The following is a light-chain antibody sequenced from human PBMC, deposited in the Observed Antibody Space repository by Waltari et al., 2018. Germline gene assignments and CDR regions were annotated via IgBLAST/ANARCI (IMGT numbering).Light chain of an antibody. CDR3: QHLNSYPVT. Sequence: DIQLTQSPSFLSASVGDRVTITCRASQGISSYLAWYQQKPGKAPKPLFYTASTLQSGVPSRFSGSGSGTEFTLTISSLQPEDFATYYCQHLNSYPVTFGQGTKLEIK. V-gene: IGKV1-9*01. CDR1: QGISSY. J-gene: IGKJ2*01. CDR2: TAS.